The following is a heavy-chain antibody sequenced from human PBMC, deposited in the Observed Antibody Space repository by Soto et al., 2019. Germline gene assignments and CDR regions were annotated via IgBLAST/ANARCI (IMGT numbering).Heavy chain of an antibody. CDR1: SGSISSSNW. J-gene: IGHJ6*03. V-gene: IGHV4-4*02. Sequence: QVQLQESGPGLVKPSGTLSLTCAVSSGSISSSNWWSWVRQTPGKRLEWIGEIYHSGSTNYNPSLKRRVTISVDKSKNQFSLNLRSVTAADTAVYYCARAFGYSGTHYYYYYMDVWGKGTTVTVSS. CDR2: IYHSGST. CDR3: ARAFGYSGTHYYYYYMDV. D-gene: IGHD5-12*01.